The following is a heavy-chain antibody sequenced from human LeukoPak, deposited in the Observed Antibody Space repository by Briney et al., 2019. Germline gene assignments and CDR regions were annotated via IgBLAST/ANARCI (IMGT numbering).Heavy chain of an antibody. D-gene: IGHD2-15*01. CDR1: GFTFSRHA. CDR2: ISYDATNK. CDR3: ARNSRVVVVAATRYYYGKDV. J-gene: IGHJ6*02. Sequence: GGSLRLSCAASGFTFSRHAMHWVSQAPGKGLEWVAVISYDATNKYYADSVRGRFTISRDNSTNTVYLQMNSLRAEDTAVYYCARNSRVVVVAATRYYYGKDVWGQGTTVTVSS. V-gene: IGHV3-30*04.